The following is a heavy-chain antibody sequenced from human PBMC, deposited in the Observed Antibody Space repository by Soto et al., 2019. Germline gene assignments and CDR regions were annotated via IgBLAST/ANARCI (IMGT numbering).Heavy chain of an antibody. CDR2: IIPIFGTA. J-gene: IGHJ4*02. V-gene: IGHV1-69*13. CDR3: AREIGEVRSRGVWSPYYFDY. D-gene: IGHD3-3*01. CDR1: GGTFSSYA. Sequence: ASVKVSCKASGGTFSSYAISWVRQAPGQGLEWMGGIIPIFGTANYAQKFQGRFTITADESTSTAYMELSSLRSEDTAVYYCAREIGEVRSRGVWSPYYFDYWGQGTLVTVSS.